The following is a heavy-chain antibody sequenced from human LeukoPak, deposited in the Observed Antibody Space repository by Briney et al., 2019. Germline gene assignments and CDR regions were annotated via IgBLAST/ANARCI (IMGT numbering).Heavy chain of an antibody. D-gene: IGHD1-1*01. J-gene: IGHJ4*02. V-gene: IGHV3-23*01. CDR2: ISGSGNTA. Sequence: GGSLRLSCAASGFTFSSYAMTWVRQAAGKGLEWVSAISGSGNTAYYADSVKGRFTISWDNSKNTLYLQMNSLRAEDTAVYYCAKRYTTGTSPEHFWGQGTLVTVSS. CDR1: GFTFSSYA. CDR3: AKRYTTGTSPEHF.